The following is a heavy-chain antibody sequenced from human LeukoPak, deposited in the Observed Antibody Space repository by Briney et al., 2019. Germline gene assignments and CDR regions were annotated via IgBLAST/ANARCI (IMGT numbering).Heavy chain of an antibody. CDR1: GFTVSSNY. CDR2: IYSGGST. Sequence: GGSLRLSCAASGFTVSSNYMGWVRQAPGKGLEWVSVIYSGGSTYYADSVKGRFTISRDNSKNTLYLQMNSLTAEDTAVYYCAKEPRLRTAGWWAEFDFWGQGALVAVSS. D-gene: IGHD4-17*01. CDR3: AKEPRLRTAGWWAEFDF. J-gene: IGHJ4*02. V-gene: IGHV3-53*01.